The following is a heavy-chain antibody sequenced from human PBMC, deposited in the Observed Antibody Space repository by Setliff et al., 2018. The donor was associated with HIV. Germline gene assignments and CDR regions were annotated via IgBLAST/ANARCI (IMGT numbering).Heavy chain of an antibody. CDR3: ARGRGYSYGSEDYFDY. CDR1: GFSFSDYY. V-gene: IGHV3-11*04. CDR2: LSGTSSTI. J-gene: IGHJ4*02. Sequence: PGGSLRLSCAASGFSFSDYYMYWIRQAPGKGLEWVSSLSGTSSTIYLADSVKGRFTISRDNAKNSLYLQMNSLRAEDTAVYYCARGRGYSYGSEDYFDYWGQGTLVTVSS. D-gene: IGHD5-18*01.